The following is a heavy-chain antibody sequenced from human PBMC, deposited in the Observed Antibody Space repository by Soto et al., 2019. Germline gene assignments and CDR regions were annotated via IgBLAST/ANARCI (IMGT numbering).Heavy chain of an antibody. D-gene: IGHD2-2*01. CDR2: IIPILGIA. Sequence: VASVKVSCKASGGTFSSYTISWVRQAPGQGLEWMGRIIPILGIANYAQKFQGRVTITADKSTSTAYMELSSLRSEDTAVYYCASPYCSSTSCYGRYYMDVWGKGTTVTVSS. CDR3: ASPYCSSTSCYGRYYMDV. V-gene: IGHV1-69*02. CDR1: GGTFSSYT. J-gene: IGHJ6*03.